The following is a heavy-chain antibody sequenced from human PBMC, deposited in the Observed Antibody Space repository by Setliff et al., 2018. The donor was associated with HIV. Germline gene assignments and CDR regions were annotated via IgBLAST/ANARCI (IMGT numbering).Heavy chain of an antibody. CDR2: VGFRGDT. Sequence: PGGSLRLSCAASGFIFSSYDMHWVRQSAGRGLEWVSQVGFRGDTIYADSVRGRFTISRDNAKNSLFLQMNSLRAEDTAVYYCASSGSGSYINWFGPWGQGTLVTVSS. CDR3: ASSGSGSYINWFGP. J-gene: IGHJ5*02. V-gene: IGHV3-13*01. D-gene: IGHD3-10*01. CDR1: GFIFSSYD.